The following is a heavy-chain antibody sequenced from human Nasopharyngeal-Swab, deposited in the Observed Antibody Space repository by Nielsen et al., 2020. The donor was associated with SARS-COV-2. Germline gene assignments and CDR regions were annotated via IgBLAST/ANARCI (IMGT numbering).Heavy chain of an antibody. J-gene: IGHJ6*03. V-gene: IGHV4-59*08. D-gene: IGHD6-6*01. CDR2: ISYTGET. CDR3: ARRPSSSTRYYFYYMDV. CDR1: GGSIGFFY. Sequence: SETLSLTCIVSGGSIGFFYWSWIRQPPGKGLEWIGHISYTGETDYNPSLKSRVSISVDTSKNQLPLKLNSVTAADTAVYYCARRPSSSTRYYFYYMDVWGKGTTVTVSS.